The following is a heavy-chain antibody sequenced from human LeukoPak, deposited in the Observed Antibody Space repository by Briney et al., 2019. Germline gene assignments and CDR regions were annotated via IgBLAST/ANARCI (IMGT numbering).Heavy chain of an antibody. Sequence: GGSLRLSCAASGFTVSSNYMNWVRQAPGKGLEWVSTSGTNTYYADSVKGRFTISRDNSKNTLFLQMNSLRAEDTAVYHCARDKWLDYWGQGTLVTVSS. J-gene: IGHJ4*02. V-gene: IGHV3-53*01. CDR3: ARDKWLDY. D-gene: IGHD5-24*01. CDR1: GFTVSSNY. CDR2: SGTNT.